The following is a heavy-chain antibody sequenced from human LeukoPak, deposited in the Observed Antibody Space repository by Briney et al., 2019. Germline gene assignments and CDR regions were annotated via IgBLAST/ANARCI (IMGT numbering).Heavy chain of an antibody. CDR1: GGSISSYY. CDR2: IYTSGST. D-gene: IGHD6-13*01. Sequence: SETLSLTCTVSGGSISSYYWSWIRQPAGKGLEWIGRIYTSGSTNYNPALESRITISVDTSRTQFSLKLRSVTAADTAVYYCARTSSSWLIFDFWGQGTPVIVSS. V-gene: IGHV4-4*07. J-gene: IGHJ4*02. CDR3: ARTSSSWLIFDF.